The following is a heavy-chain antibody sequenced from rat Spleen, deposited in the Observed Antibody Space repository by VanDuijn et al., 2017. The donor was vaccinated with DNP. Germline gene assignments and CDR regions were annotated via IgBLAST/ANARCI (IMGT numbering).Heavy chain of an antibody. D-gene: IGHD5-1*01. Sequence: VQLVESGGGLVQPGRSQKLSCAASGFTFSDYAMAWVRQAPKRGLEWVATISYDGSSTYYRDSVKGRFTISRDTARNTLSLQMNSLRSEDTATFYCARHVTGSAMDAWGQGTSVTVSS. CDR1: GFTFSDYA. V-gene: IGHV5-7*01. CDR3: ARHVTGSAMDA. CDR2: ISYDGSST. J-gene: IGHJ4*01.